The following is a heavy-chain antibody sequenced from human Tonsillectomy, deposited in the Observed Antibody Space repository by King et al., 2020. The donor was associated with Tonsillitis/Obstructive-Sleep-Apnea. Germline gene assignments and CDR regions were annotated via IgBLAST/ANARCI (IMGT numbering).Heavy chain of an antibody. D-gene: IGHD2-2*01. V-gene: IGHV1-2*02. CDR1: GYTFNDYF. Sequence: VQLVESGAEVKKPGASVKVSCTASGYTFNDYFIHWVRQAPGQGLEWMGWINPHSGATNYAQKFQGRVTMTRDTSTSTAYMELSRLGSDDTAVYYCARVAVPFSKSWFDPWGQGTLVTVSS. CDR2: INPHSGAT. J-gene: IGHJ5*02. CDR3: ARVAVPFSKSWFDP.